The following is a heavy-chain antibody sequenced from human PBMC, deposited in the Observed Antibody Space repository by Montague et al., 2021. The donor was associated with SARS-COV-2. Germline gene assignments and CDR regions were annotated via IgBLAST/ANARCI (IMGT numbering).Heavy chain of an antibody. V-gene: IGHV4-34*01. CDR3: ARGSGWYTYWYFDL. D-gene: IGHD6-19*01. CDR1: GGSFSGYY. CDR2: MNHSGST. J-gene: IGHJ2*01. Sequence: SETLSLTCAVYGGSFSGYYWSWIRQPPGKGLEWIGEMNHSGSTNYNPSLKSRVTISIDTSKNQFSLKLSSVTAADTAVYYCARGSGWYTYWYFDLWGRGTLVTVSS.